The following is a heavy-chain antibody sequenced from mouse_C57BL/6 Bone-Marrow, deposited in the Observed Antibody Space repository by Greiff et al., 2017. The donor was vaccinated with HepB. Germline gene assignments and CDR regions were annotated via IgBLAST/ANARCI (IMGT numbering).Heavy chain of an antibody. Sequence: EVKLQESGPELVKPGASVKIPCKASGYTFTDYNMDWVKQSHGKSLEWIGDINPNNGGTIYNQKFKGKATLTVDKSSSTAYMELRSLTSEDTAVYYCARWGGTAQFAYWGQGTLVTVSA. D-gene: IGHD3-2*02. V-gene: IGHV1-18*01. J-gene: IGHJ3*01. CDR1: GYTFTDYN. CDR2: INPNNGGT. CDR3: ARWGGTAQFAY.